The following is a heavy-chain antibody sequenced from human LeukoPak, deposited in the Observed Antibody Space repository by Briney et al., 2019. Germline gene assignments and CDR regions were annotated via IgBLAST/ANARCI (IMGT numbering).Heavy chain of an antibody. Sequence: GGSLRLSCAASGFTFSSYGMHWVRQAPGKGLDWLAFIRYDGSNKYYADSVKGRFTISRDNSKNTLYLQMNSLRAEDTAVYYCAKDLSSSWYLGFDYWGQGTLVTVSS. J-gene: IGHJ4*02. CDR1: GFTFSSYG. CDR2: IRYDGSNK. CDR3: AKDLSSSWYLGFDY. D-gene: IGHD6-13*01. V-gene: IGHV3-30*02.